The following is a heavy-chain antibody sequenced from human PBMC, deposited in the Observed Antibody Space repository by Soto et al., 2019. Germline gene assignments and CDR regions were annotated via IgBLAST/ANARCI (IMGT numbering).Heavy chain of an antibody. Sequence: PGGSLRLSCAASGFTFSSYAMHWVRQAPGKGLEWVAVISYDGSNKYYADSVKGRSTISRDNSKNTLYLQMNSLRAEDTAVYYCARDLYDFWSGDYYYYYGMDVWGQGTTVTVSS. CDR3: ARDLYDFWSGDYYYYYGMDV. CDR1: GFTFSSYA. D-gene: IGHD3-3*01. J-gene: IGHJ6*02. V-gene: IGHV3-30-3*01. CDR2: ISYDGSNK.